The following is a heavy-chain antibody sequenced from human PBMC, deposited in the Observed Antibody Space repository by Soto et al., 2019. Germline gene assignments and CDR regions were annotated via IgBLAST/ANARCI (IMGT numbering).Heavy chain of an antibody. Sequence: GESLKISCAASGFTFSSYAMSWVRQAPGKGLEWVSAISGSGGSTYYADSVKGQFTISRDNSKNTLYLQMNSLRAEDTAVYYCAKGDSSSWYAFDIWGQGTMVTVSS. CDR3: AKGDSSSWYAFDI. J-gene: IGHJ3*02. D-gene: IGHD6-13*01. CDR1: GFTFSSYA. CDR2: ISGSGGST. V-gene: IGHV3-23*01.